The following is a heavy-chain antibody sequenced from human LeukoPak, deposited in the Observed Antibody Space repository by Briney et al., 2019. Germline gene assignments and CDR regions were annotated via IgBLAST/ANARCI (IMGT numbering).Heavy chain of an antibody. CDR2: IYYSGST. D-gene: IGHD3-3*01. Sequence: SETLSLTCTVSGGSISSSSYYWGWIRQPPGKGLEWIGSIYYSGSTYYNPSLKSRVTISVDTSKNQFSLKLSSVTAADTAVYYCARLTRNDFWSGSTPYYFDYWGQGTLVTVSS. J-gene: IGHJ4*02. V-gene: IGHV4-39*07. CDR1: GGSISSSSYY. CDR3: ARLTRNDFWSGSTPYYFDY.